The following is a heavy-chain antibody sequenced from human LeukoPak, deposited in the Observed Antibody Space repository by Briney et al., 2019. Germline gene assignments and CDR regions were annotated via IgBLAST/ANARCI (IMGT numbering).Heavy chain of an antibody. Sequence: SGTLSLTCAVSGGSISSSKWWGWVRQPPGTGLEWGGEIYHSGSTNYNPSLKSRVTISVDKSKNQFSLKLSSVTAADTAVYYCARDLRQYSSSPGGSSGFDYWGQGTLVTVSS. D-gene: IGHD6-6*01. J-gene: IGHJ4*02. V-gene: IGHV4-4*02. CDR2: IYHSGST. CDR1: GGSISSSKW. CDR3: ARDLRQYSSSPGGSSGFDY.